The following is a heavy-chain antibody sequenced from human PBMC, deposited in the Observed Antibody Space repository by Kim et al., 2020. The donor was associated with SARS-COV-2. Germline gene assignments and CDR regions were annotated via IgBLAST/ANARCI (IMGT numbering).Heavy chain of an antibody. V-gene: IGHV4-39*07. J-gene: IGHJ5*02. CDR2: GTT. Sequence: GTTKYNPSLGGRVTISVDTAKNQLSLTLHSVSAADTAIYYCARAMQDWFDPWGQGVLVTVSS. CDR3: ARAMQDWFDP.